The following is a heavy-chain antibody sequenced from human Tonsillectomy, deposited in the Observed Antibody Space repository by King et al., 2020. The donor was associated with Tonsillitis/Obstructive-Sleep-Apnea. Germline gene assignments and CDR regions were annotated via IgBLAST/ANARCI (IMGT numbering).Heavy chain of an antibody. CDR1: GFTFSNYW. CDR3: ARGPDLSSGCSSFDY. D-gene: IGHD6-19*01. J-gene: IGHJ4*02. V-gene: IGHV3-7*03. CDR2: IKQDGSEK. Sequence: VQLVESGGGLVQPGGSLRLSCAASGFTFSNYWMTWVRQAPGKGLEWVANIKQDGSEKYYVDSVKGRFTISRDNAKNSLYLQMNSLRAEDTAVYYCARGPDLSSGCSSFDYWGQGTLVTVSS.